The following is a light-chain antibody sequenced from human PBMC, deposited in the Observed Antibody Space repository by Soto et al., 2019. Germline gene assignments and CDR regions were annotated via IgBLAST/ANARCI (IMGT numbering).Light chain of an antibody. CDR3: KPYASLPIT. CDR2: DAY. Sequence: DIEMTQSRSSLSSSVGYRFRSTCQAGQGINNYLNWYQQKPGKANKIMIYDAYNLDTGVTSRFTGSGSGTDFTFTITSLQSDDVATYYCKPYASLPITLGTGTRLEIK. J-gene: IGKJ5*01. CDR1: QGINNY. V-gene: IGKV1-33*01.